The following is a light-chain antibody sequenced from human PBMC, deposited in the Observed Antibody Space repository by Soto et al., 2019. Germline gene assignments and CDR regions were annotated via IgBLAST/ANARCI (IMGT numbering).Light chain of an antibody. J-gene: IGLJ3*02. V-gene: IGLV2-14*01. CDR3: SSYTSSSSWV. Sequence: QSALTQPASVSGSPGQSITISCTGTSGDVGGYNYVSWYQQHPGKAPKLMIYEVSNRPSGVFNRFSGSKSGNTASLTISGLQAEDEADYYCSSYTSSSSWVFGGGTKLTVL. CDR2: EVS. CDR1: SGDVGGYNY.